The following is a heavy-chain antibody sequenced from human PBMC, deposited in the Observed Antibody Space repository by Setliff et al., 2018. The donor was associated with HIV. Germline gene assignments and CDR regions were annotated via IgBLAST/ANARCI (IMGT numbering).Heavy chain of an antibody. J-gene: IGHJ6*02. CDR2: IYPGDSDT. CDR1: GYSFTSYW. CDR3: ARLSTTVTPYYGMDV. Sequence: PGESLKISCKGSGYSFTSYWIDWVRQMPGKGLEWMGIIYPGDSDTRYSPSFQGQVTISADKYINTAYLQWRSLKASDTAMYYCARLSTTVTPYYGMDVWGQGTTVTVSS. D-gene: IGHD4-17*01. V-gene: IGHV5-51*01.